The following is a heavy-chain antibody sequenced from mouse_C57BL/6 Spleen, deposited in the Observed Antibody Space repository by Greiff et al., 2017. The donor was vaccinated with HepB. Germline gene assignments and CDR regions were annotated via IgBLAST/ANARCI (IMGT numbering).Heavy chain of an antibody. D-gene: IGHD1-1*01. Sequence: VQLQQSGAELVKPGASVKLSCTASGFNIKDYYMHWVKQRTEQGLEWIGRIDPEDGETKYAPKFQGKATITADTSSNTAYLRLSSLTSADTAVYYCARGYYGSSSYYFDYWGQGTTLTVSS. V-gene: IGHV14-2*01. J-gene: IGHJ2*01. CDR2: IDPEDGET. CDR3: ARGYYGSSSYYFDY. CDR1: GFNIKDYY.